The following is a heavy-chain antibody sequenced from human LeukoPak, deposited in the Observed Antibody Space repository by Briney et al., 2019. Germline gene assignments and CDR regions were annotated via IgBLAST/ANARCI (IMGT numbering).Heavy chain of an antibody. V-gene: IGHV4-38-2*01. CDR1: GYSISSGYY. J-gene: IGHJ6*03. CDR3: ARSLGDYYYYYYMDV. CDR2: IYHSGST. Sequence: SETLSLTXAVSGYSISSGYYWGWIRQPPGKGLEWIGSIYHSGSTYYNPSLKSRVTISVDTSKNQFSLKLSSVTAADTAVYYCARSLGDYYYYYYMDVWGKGTTVTVSS. D-gene: IGHD2-21*02.